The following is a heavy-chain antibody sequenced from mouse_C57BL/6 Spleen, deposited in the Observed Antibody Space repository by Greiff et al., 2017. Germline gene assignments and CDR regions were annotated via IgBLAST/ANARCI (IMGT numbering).Heavy chain of an antibody. J-gene: IGHJ2*01. V-gene: IGHV1-55*01. CDR3: ARSGRTTVVATSGYFDY. CDR2: IYPGSGST. D-gene: IGHD1-1*01. CDR1: GYTFTSYW. Sequence: QVQLQQPGAELVKPGASVKMSCKASGYTFTSYWITWVKQRPGQGLEWIGDIYPGSGSTNYNEKFKSKATLTVDTSSSTAYMQRSSLTSEDSAVYSCARSGRTTVVATSGYFDYWGQGTTLTVSS.